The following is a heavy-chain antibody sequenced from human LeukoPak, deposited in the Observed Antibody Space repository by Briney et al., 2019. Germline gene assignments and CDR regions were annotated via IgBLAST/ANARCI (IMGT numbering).Heavy chain of an antibody. CDR2: ISAYNGNT. CDR1: GYTFTSYG. J-gene: IGHJ3*02. V-gene: IGHV1-18*01. D-gene: IGHD2-2*01. Sequence: PSVKVSCKASGYTFTSYGISWVRQAPGQVLEWMGWISAYNGNTNYAQKLQGRVTMTTDTSTSTAYMELRSLRSDDTAVYYCARDRYQLPNDAFDIWRQGTMVTVSS. CDR3: ARDRYQLPNDAFDI.